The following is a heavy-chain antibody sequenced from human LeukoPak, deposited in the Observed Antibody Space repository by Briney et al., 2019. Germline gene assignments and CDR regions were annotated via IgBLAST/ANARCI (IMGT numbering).Heavy chain of an antibody. V-gene: IGHV1-69*04. CDR3: ARVQLGPYYDFWSGSDY. J-gene: IGHJ4*02. CDR2: IIPILGIA. D-gene: IGHD3-3*01. CDR1: GGAFSSYA. Sequence: SVKVSCKASGGAFSSYAISWVRQAPGQGLEWMGRIIPILGIANYAQKFQGRVTITADKSTSTAYMELRSLRSDDTAVYYCARVQLGPYYDFWSGSDYWGQGTLVTVSS.